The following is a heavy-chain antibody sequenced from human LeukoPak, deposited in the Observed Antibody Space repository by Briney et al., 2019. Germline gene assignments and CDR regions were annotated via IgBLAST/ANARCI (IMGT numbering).Heavy chain of an antibody. CDR3: ARVPSYYDSSGYPSYYYYYGMDV. CDR2: IYYSGST. CDR1: GGSISSYY. D-gene: IGHD3-22*01. V-gene: IGHV4-59*08. J-gene: IGHJ6*02. Sequence: PSETLSLTCTVSGGSISSYYWSWIRQPPGKGLEWIGYIYYSGSTNYNPSLKSRVTISVDTSKNQFSLKLTSVTAADTAVYYCARVPSYYDSSGYPSYYYYYGMDVWGQGTTVTVSS.